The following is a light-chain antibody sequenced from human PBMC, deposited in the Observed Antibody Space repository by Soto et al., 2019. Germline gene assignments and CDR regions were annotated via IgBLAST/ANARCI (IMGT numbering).Light chain of an antibody. V-gene: IGKV3D-20*02. J-gene: IGKJ5*01. CDR2: GAS. CDR1: QIVSSTY. Sequence: EIVLTQSPGTLSLSPGERATLSCRASQIVSSTYLAWFQQKPGQAPRLLIYGASTRATGIPDRFSGSGSGTDSSLTISVLEPEDFALYFCQQRNVWPLFTFGQGTRLEIK. CDR3: QQRNVWPLFT.